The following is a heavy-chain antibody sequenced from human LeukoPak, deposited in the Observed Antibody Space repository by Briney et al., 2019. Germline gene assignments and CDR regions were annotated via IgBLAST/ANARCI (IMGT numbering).Heavy chain of an antibody. J-gene: IGHJ4*02. D-gene: IGHD5-12*01. CDR1: GYTFTGYY. CDR3: ARAAVATGYFDY. Sequence: ASVKVSCKASGYTFTGYYMHSVRQAPGQGLEWMGWINPNSGGTNYAQKFQGRVTMTRDTSISTAYMELSRLRSDDTAVYYCARAAVATGYFDYWGQGTLVTVSS. CDR2: INPNSGGT. V-gene: IGHV1-2*02.